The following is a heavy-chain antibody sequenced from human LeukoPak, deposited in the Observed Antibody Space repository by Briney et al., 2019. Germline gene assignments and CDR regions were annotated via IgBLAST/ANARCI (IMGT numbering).Heavy chain of an antibody. CDR1: GGTFSSYT. Sequence: ASVTVSCKASGGTFSSYTISGVRQAPGQGLEWMGGIIPLFGTPDYAQKFQDRLTITADKSTSTAYMELSSLRSEDTAVYYCASATLRCSGGSCYEMDVWGKGTTVTVSS. J-gene: IGHJ6*04. CDR2: IIPLFGTP. CDR3: ASATLRCSGGSCYEMDV. V-gene: IGHV1-69*06. D-gene: IGHD2-15*01.